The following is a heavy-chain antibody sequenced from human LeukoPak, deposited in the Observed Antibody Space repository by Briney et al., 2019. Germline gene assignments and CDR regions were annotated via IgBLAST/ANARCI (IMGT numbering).Heavy chain of an antibody. J-gene: IGHJ4*02. D-gene: IGHD5-12*01. CDR2: IYSDGST. CDR1: GFTVSSNY. V-gene: IGHV3-66*01. Sequence: PGGSLRLSCAATGFTVSSNYMNWVRQAPGKGLEWVSAIYSDGSTYYADSVKGRFTISRDNSKNTLYLQMNSLRDEDTAVYYCARWVVATMFDYWGQGTLVTVSS. CDR3: ARWVVATMFDY.